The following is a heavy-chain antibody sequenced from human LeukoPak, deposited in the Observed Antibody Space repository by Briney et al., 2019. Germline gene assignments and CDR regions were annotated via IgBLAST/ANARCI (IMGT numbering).Heavy chain of an antibody. Sequence: SETLSLTCTVSGGSISSSSYYWGRIRQPPGKGLEWIGSIYYSGSTYYNPSLKSRVTISVDTSKNQFSLKLSSVTAADTAVYYCARHYRGSGYYYYYMDVWGKGTTVTISS. D-gene: IGHD3-10*01. CDR3: ARHYRGSGYYYYYMDV. CDR1: GGSISSSSYY. V-gene: IGHV4-39*01. CDR2: IYYSGST. J-gene: IGHJ6*03.